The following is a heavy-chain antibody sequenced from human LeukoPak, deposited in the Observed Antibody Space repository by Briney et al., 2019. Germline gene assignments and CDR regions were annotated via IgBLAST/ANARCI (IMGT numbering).Heavy chain of an antibody. D-gene: IGHD2-15*01. Sequence: SETLSLTCTVSGGSISSYYWSWIRQPPGKGLERIGYIYYSGSTNYNPTLKSRVTISVDTSKNQFSLKLSSVTAADTAVYYCARGDIVVVVAARENYFFSDWGQGTLVTVSS. CDR3: ARGDIVVVVAARENYFFSD. V-gene: IGHV4-59*01. J-gene: IGHJ4*02. CDR1: GGSISSYY. CDR2: IYYSGST.